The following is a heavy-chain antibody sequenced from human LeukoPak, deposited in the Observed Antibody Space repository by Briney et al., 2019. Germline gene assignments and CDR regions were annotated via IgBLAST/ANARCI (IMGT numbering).Heavy chain of an antibody. CDR1: GYSISSGYY. V-gene: IGHV4-38-2*02. D-gene: IGHD6-6*01. CDR3: ARDLGVAARPDY. Sequence: SETLSLTCTASGYSISSGYYWGWIRQPPGKGLEWIGSIYHSGSTYYNPSLKSRVTISVDTSKNQFSLKLSSVTAADTAVYYCARDLGVAARPDYWGQGTLVTVSS. CDR2: IYHSGST. J-gene: IGHJ4*02.